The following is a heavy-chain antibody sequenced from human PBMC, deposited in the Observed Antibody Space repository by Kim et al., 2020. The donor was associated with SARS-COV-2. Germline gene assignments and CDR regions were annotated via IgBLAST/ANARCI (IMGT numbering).Heavy chain of an antibody. CDR1: GFTFSDYA. J-gene: IGHJ4*01. CDR3: ARDRSGYGYASAFDY. V-gene: IGHV3-49*04. CDR2: IRSQTYGWTI. Sequence: GGSLSLSCTASGFTFSDYAMSWVRQAPGKGLEWVACIRSQTYGWTIEYAASVIGIFTISTDDSESIAFLQMNSLKTDDTYGYYCARDRSGYGYASAFDY. D-gene: IGHD5-18*01.